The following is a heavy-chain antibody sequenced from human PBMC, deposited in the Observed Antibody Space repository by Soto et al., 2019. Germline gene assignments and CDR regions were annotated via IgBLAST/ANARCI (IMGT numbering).Heavy chain of an antibody. CDR2: ISSSSSYI. V-gene: IGHV3-21*01. CDR3: ASQDSGSYSYLDY. D-gene: IGHD3-10*01. Sequence: GGSLRLSCAASGFTFSSYSMNWVRQAPGKGLEWVSSISSSSSYIYYADSVKGRFTISRDNAKNSLYLQMNSLRAEDTAVYYCASQDSGSYSYLDYWGQGTLVTVSS. CDR1: GFTFSSYS. J-gene: IGHJ4*02.